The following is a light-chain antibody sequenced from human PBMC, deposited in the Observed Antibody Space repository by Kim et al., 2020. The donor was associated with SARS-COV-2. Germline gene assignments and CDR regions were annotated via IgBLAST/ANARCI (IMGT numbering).Light chain of an antibody. CDR2: YDN. CDR3: QVWDGTSDVV. V-gene: IGLV3-21*04. Sequence: SYELTQPPSVSVAPGETATIPCGKDNIGSKSVHWYQQKPGQAPMLVISYDNDRPSGIPERLSGSNSGNTATLTIGRVEAGDEADYYCQVWDGTSDVVFGGGTQLTVL. J-gene: IGLJ2*01. CDR1: NIGSKS.